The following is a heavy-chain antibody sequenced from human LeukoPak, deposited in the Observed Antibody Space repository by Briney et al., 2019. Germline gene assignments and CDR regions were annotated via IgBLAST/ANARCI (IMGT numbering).Heavy chain of an antibody. D-gene: IGHD3-3*01. CDR3: TTGFLEWLFEVDY. CDR1: GFTFSNAW. CDR2: IKSKTDGGTT. J-gene: IGHJ4*02. V-gene: IGHV3-15*01. Sequence: GGSLRLSCAASGFTFSNAWMSWVRQAPGKRLEWVGRIKSKTDGGTTDYAAPVKGRFTISRDDSKNTLYLQMNSLKTEDTAVYYCTTGFLEWLFEVDYWGQGTLVTVSS.